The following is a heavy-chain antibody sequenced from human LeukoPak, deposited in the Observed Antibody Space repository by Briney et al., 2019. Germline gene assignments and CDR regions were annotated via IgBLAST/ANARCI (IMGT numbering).Heavy chain of an antibody. V-gene: IGHV3-11*04. J-gene: IGHJ4*02. CDR3: GRGHWGIDY. CDR2: ITKSGTDM. D-gene: IGHD7-27*01. Sequence: PGGSLRLSYGASGFIFSDHYMSWFRQAPGRGLEWISYITKSGTDMEYADSVKGRFTISRDNAKNSLFLRMNSLRAEDTAVYFCGRGHWGIDYWGQGTLVTVSS. CDR1: GFIFSDHY.